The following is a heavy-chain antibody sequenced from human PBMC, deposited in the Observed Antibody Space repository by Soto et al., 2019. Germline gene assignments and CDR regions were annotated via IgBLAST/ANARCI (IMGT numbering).Heavy chain of an antibody. D-gene: IGHD2-21*02. J-gene: IGHJ6*03. CDR2: IGTAGST. Sequence: GGSLRLSCAASGFTFSSYDMHWVRQATGKGLEWVSAIGTAGSTYYAGSVKGRFTISRHDSKNTLYLQMNSLRAEDTAVYYCARGRLLLDYYYYYYMDVWGKGTTVTVSS. CDR3: ARGRLLLDYYYYYYMDV. CDR1: GFTFSSYD. V-gene: IGHV3-13*01.